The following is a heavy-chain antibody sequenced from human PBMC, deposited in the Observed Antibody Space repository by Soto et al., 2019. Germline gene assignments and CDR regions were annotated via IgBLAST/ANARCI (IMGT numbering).Heavy chain of an antibody. J-gene: IGHJ4*02. CDR2: IVVGSGNT. CDR3: ATDKGDSYGYGNY. Sequence: SVKVSCKASGFTFSNSAVQWVRQARGQRLEWMGWIVVGSGNTNYAQKFQERVTITRDMSTTTAYVELSSLRSVDTAVYYCATDKGDSYGYGNYWGQGTLVTSPQ. D-gene: IGHD5-18*01. CDR1: GFTFSNSA. V-gene: IGHV1-58*01.